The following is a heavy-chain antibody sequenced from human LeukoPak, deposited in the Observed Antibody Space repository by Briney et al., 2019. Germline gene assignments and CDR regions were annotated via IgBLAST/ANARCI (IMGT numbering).Heavy chain of an antibody. V-gene: IGHV3-23*01. CDR1: GFTFSNYA. CDR2: ITGSGGGT. J-gene: IGHJ4*02. Sequence: PGASLRLSCAASGFTFSNYAMSWVRQAPGKGLEWVSAITGSGGGTYYADSVKGRFTISRDNSKNTLYLQMNSLRAEDTAVYYCAKWGDYDVLTGYYDPDYWGQGTLATVSS. CDR3: AKWGDYDVLTGYYDPDY. D-gene: IGHD3-9*01.